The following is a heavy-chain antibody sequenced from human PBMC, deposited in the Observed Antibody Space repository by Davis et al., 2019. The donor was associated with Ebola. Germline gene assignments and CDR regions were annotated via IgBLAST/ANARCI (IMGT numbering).Heavy chain of an antibody. J-gene: IGHJ6*02. V-gene: IGHV3-43*01. CDR3: AKDEYHFYGMDV. CDR2: ISWDGGST. D-gene: IGHD2/OR15-2a*01. CDR1: GFTFSASA. Sequence: GESLKISCAASGFTFSASAMHWLRRAPGTGLVLVPLISWDGGSTYYADSVKGRFTISRDNSKNSLYLQMNSLRTEDTALYYCAKDEYHFYGMDVWGQGTTVTVSS.